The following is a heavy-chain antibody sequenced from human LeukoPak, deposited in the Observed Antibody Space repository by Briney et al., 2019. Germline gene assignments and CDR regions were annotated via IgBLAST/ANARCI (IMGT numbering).Heavy chain of an antibody. D-gene: IGHD1-14*01. CDR2: ISYDGSNK. J-gene: IGHJ6*04. CDR1: GFTFSSYA. CDR3: AREYNGMGV. Sequence: PGGSLRLSCAASGFTFSSYAMHWVRQAPGKGLEWVAVISYDGSNKYYADSVKGRFTISRDNSKNTLYLQMNSLRAEDTAVYYCAREYNGMGVWGKGTTVTVSP. V-gene: IGHV3-30*04.